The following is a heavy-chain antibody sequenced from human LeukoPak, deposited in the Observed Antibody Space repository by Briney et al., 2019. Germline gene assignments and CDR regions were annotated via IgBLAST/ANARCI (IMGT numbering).Heavy chain of an antibody. CDR3: ARVRITMVRGVFYYYSYYMDV. D-gene: IGHD3-10*01. CDR1: GYTFTSYD. CDR2: MNPNSGNI. Sequence: GASVKVSCKASGYTFTSYDINWVRQATGQGLEWMGWMNPNSGNIVYAQKFQSRFTITRNTSISTAYMALSSLRSADTAVYYCARVRITMVRGVFYYYSYYMDVWGKGTTVTVSS. V-gene: IGHV1-8*03. J-gene: IGHJ6*03.